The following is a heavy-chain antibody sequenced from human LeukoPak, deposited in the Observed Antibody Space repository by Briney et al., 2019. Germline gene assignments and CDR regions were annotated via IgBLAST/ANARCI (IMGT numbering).Heavy chain of an antibody. D-gene: IGHD6-13*01. Sequence: GGSLRLSCAASGFTFSDYYMSWIRQAPGKGLEWVSYISSSGSTIYYADSVKGRFTISRDNAKNSLYLQMNSLRAEDTAVYYCARSYSSSWSRFDPWGQGTLVTVSS. V-gene: IGHV3-11*04. CDR1: GFTFSDYY. CDR3: ARSYSSSWSRFDP. CDR2: ISSSGSTI. J-gene: IGHJ5*02.